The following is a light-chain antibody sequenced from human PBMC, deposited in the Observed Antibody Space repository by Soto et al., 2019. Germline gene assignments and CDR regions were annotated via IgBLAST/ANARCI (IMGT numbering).Light chain of an antibody. J-gene: IGLJ1*01. CDR1: SSDVGCYNL. Sequence: QSALTQPASVSGSPGQSITISCTGTSSDVGCYNLVSWYQHHPGKAPKLMIYEVSKRPSGVSNRFSGSKSGNTASLTISGLQAEDEADYYCCSYAGSSTLVFGTGTKVTVL. CDR3: CSYAGSSTLV. CDR2: EVS. V-gene: IGLV2-23*02.